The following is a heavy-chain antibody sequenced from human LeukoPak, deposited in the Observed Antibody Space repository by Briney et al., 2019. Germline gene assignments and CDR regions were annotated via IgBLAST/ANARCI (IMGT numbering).Heavy chain of an antibody. V-gene: IGHV3-74*01. J-gene: IGHJ4*02. CDR2: INNDGRST. D-gene: IGHD2-2*01. Sequence: GGSLRLSCAASGFTFSSYWMHWVRQAPGKGLVGVSRINNDGRSTNYADSVKGRFTISRDNSKNTLYLQMNSLRAEDTAVYYCAKDGVVPAAEYYFDYWGQGTLVTVSS. CDR3: AKDGVVPAAEYYFDY. CDR1: GFTFSSYW.